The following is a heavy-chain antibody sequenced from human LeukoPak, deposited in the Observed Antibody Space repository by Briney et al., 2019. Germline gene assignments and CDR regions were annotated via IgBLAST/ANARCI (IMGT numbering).Heavy chain of an antibody. CDR2: IYYSGST. CDR1: GGSISSYY. D-gene: IGHD5-12*01. CDR3: ARSLRGYSGTHDPYFDY. J-gene: IGHJ4*02. Sequence: SETLSLTCTVSGGSISSYYWSWIRQPPGKGLEWIGYIYYSGSTNYNPSLKSRVTISVDTSKNQFSLKLSSVTAADTAVYYCARSLRGYSGTHDPYFDYWGQGTLVTVSS. V-gene: IGHV4-59*12.